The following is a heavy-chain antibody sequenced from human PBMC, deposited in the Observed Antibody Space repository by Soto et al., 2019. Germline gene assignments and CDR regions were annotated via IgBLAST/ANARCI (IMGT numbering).Heavy chain of an antibody. CDR3: AREEQQLVSYYMDV. D-gene: IGHD6-13*01. V-gene: IGHV1-18*04. CDR1: GYTFTSYG. J-gene: IGHJ6*03. Sequence: ASVKVSCKASGYTFTSYGISWVRQAPGQGLEWMGWISAYNGNTNYAQKLQGRVTMTTDTSTSTAYMELRSLRSDDTAVYYCAREEQQLVSYYMDVWGKGTTVTVSS. CDR2: ISAYNGNT.